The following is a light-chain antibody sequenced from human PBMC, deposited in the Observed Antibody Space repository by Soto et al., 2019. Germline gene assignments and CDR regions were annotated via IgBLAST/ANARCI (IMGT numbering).Light chain of an antibody. CDR1: SSNLGANYD. CDR3: QSYDNSLRGLLV. CDR2: DNN. V-gene: IGLV1-40*01. J-gene: IGLJ1*01. Sequence: QSVLTQPPSVSGAPGQTVTISCTGTSSNLGANYDVQWYQQLPGTAPKPLIFDNNNRPSGVPDRFSGSKSGTSASLAITGLQPEDEADYYCQSYDNSLRGLLVFGTGTKVTVL.